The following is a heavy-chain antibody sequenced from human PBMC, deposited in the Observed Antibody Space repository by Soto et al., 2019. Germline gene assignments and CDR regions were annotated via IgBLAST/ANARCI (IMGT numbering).Heavy chain of an antibody. D-gene: IGHD3-10*01. CDR1: GGSFSGYY. CDR3: ARSAVRGIFYYYYGMDV. V-gene: IGHV4-34*01. CDR2: INHSGST. Sequence: PSETLSLTCAVYGGSFSGYYWSWIRQPPGKGLEWIGEINHSGSTNYNPSLKSRVTISVDTSKNQFSLKLSSVTAADTAVYYCARSAVRGIFYYYYGMDVCRQRPTVTVSS. J-gene: IGHJ6*02.